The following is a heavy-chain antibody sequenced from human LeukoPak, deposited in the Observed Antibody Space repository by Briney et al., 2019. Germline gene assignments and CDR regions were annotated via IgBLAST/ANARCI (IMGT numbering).Heavy chain of an antibody. Sequence: PSETLSLTCTVSGGSISSSSYYWGWIRQPPGKGLEWIGEINHSGSTNYNPSLKSRVTIPVDTSKNQFSLKLSSVAAADTAVYYCASIAAAATGWFDPWGQGTLVTVSS. V-gene: IGHV4-39*07. CDR1: GGSISSSSYY. CDR2: INHSGST. J-gene: IGHJ5*02. CDR3: ASIAAAATGWFDP. D-gene: IGHD6-13*01.